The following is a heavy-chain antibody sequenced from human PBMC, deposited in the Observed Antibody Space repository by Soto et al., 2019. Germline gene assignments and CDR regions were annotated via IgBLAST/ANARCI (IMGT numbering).Heavy chain of an antibody. D-gene: IGHD2-21*02. CDR1: GFTFSNAW. CDR2: IKSKTDGGTT. Sequence: EVQLVESGGGLVKPGGSLRLSCAASGFTFSNAWMSWVRQAPGKGLEWVGRIKSKTDGGTTDYAAPVKGRFTISRDDSKNTLYLQMNSLKTEDTAVYYCTTVLWARGPVTAIVPYGMDVWGQGTTVTVSS. J-gene: IGHJ6*02. V-gene: IGHV3-15*01. CDR3: TTVLWARGPVTAIVPYGMDV.